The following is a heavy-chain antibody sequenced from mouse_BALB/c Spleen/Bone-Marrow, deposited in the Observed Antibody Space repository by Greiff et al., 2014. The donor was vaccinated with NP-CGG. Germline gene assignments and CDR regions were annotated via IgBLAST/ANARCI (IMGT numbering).Heavy chain of an antibody. Sequence: VHVKQSGAELVKPGASVKLSCTASGFNIKDTYMHWVKQRPEQGLEWIGRIDPANGNTKYDPKFQGKTTITADTSSNTAYLQLSSLTSEGTAVYYCARYYYGFYFDYWGQGTTLTVSS. V-gene: IGHV14-3*02. CDR1: GFNIKDTY. CDR3: ARYYYGFYFDY. J-gene: IGHJ2*01. CDR2: IDPANGNT. D-gene: IGHD1-1*01.